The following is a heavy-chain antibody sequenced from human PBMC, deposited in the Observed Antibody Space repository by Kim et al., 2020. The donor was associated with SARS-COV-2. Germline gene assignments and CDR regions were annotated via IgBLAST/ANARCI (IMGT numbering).Heavy chain of an antibody. CDR2: IGTAGDT. Sequence: GGSLRLSCAASGFTFSSYDMHWVRQATGKGLEWVSAIGTAGDTYYPGSVKGRFTISRENAKNSLYLQMNSLRAGDTAVYYCARGSHSYGWRGGGYYYYMDVWGKGTTVTVSS. CDR1: GFTFSSYD. D-gene: IGHD5-18*01. V-gene: IGHV3-13*01. CDR3: ARGSHSYGWRGGGYYYYMDV. J-gene: IGHJ6*03.